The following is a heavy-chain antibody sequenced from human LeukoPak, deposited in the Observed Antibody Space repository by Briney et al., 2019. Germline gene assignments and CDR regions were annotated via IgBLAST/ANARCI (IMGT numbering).Heavy chain of an antibody. CDR3: ARDKGFYDILTGGFDI. CDR2: IYYSGST. V-gene: IGHV4-31*03. CDR1: GASISSGGYY. Sequence: SQTLSLTCTVSGASISSGGYYWRWIRQHPGKCLEWIGYIYYSGSTYYNPSLKSRVSISVDTSKNQFSLTLKSVTAADTAVYYCARDKGFYDILTGGFDIWGQGTMVTVSS. J-gene: IGHJ3*02. D-gene: IGHD3-9*01.